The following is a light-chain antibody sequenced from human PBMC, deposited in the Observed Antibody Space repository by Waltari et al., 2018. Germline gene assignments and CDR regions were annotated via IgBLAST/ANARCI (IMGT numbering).Light chain of an antibody. V-gene: IGKV3-20*01. CDR1: QSVSRS. CDR3: QHYVRLPAT. J-gene: IGKJ1*01. Sequence: IVLTQSPGTLSLSPGDRATLSCRASQSVSRSLAWYQQKPGQAPKLLIYGASTRATGIPDRCTGSGSGTDFSLTISSLEPEEFAIYFCQHYVRLPATFGQGTKVEIK. CDR2: GAS.